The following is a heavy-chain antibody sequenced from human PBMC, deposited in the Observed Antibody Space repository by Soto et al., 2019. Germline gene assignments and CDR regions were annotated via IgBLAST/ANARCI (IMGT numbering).Heavy chain of an antibody. CDR1: GFTFSSYA. CDR2: ISGSGGST. CDR3: AKDSTVNKGVLDY. D-gene: IGHD4-17*01. J-gene: IGHJ4*02. Sequence: EVQLLESGGGLVQPGGSLRLSCAASGFTFSSYAMSWVRQAQGQGLEWVSAISGSGGSTYYAGSVKGRFTISRDNSKNTLYLQMNSMRAEDTAVYYCAKDSTVNKGVLDYWGQGTLVTVSS. V-gene: IGHV3-23*01.